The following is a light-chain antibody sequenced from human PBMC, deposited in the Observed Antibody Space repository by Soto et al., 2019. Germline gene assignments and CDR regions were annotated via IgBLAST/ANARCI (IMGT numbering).Light chain of an antibody. J-gene: IGKJ2*01. CDR1: QSVSSSY. V-gene: IGKV3-20*01. CDR3: QQYGSSPYT. CDR2: GAS. Sequence: EIVWTQSPGTLSFSPGERATLSCRAIQSVSSSYLAWYQQKPGQAPRLLIYGASSRATGIPDRFSGSGSGTDFTLTISRLEPEDFAVYYCQQYGSSPYTFGQGTKLEIK.